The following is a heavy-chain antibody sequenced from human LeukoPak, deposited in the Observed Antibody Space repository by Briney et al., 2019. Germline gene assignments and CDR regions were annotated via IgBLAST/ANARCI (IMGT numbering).Heavy chain of an antibody. CDR3: ARVFDFWSGPLGYMDV. V-gene: IGHV3-21*01. CDR1: GFPFNNYN. CDR2: ISSSSSYI. Sequence: PGGSLRLSCAASGFPFNNYNVNWVRQAPGKGLEWVSSISSSSSYIYYADSVKGRFTISRDNAKNSLYLQMNSLRAEDTAVYYCARVFDFWSGPLGYMDVWGKGTTVTVSS. J-gene: IGHJ6*03. D-gene: IGHD3-3*01.